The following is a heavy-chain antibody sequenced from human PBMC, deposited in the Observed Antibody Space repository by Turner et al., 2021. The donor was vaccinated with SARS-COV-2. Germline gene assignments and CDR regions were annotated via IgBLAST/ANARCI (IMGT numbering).Heavy chain of an antibody. CDR2: ISSSSSYI. D-gene: IGHD2-2*01. CDR1: GFTFSSYS. Sequence: EVQLVESGGGLVKPGGSLRLSCAASGFTFSSYSMNWVRQAPGKGLEGVSSISSSSSYIYYADSVKGRFTISRDNAKNSLYLKMNSLRAEDTAVYYCARDCSTTTCEAWGQGTLVTVSS. CDR3: ARDCSTTTCEA. J-gene: IGHJ5*02. V-gene: IGHV3-21*01.